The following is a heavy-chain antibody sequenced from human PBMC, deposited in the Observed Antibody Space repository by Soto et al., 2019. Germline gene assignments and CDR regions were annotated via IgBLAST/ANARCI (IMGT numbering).Heavy chain of an antibody. V-gene: IGHV3-23*01. D-gene: IGHD6-6*01. Sequence: EVQLLESGGGLVQPGGSLRLSCAASGFTFSNYAMNWVRLAPGRGLVWVSGISGNGAGTYYAGSVKGRFTISRDNSKNTLYLQMNSLRVEDTAVYFCVKDPEYSSSGGLDYWGQGTLVTVSS. J-gene: IGHJ4*02. CDR3: VKDPEYSSSGGLDY. CDR1: GFTFSNYA. CDR2: ISGNGAGT.